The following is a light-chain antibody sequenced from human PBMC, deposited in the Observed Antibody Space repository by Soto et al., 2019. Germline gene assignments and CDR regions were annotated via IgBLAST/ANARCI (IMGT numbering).Light chain of an antibody. CDR1: SSDVGAYNY. Sequence: QSVLTQPPSASGSPGQSVTISCTGTSSDVGAYNYVSWYQQHPGKAPKLMIYEVSKRPSGVPDRFSGSKSGNTASLTVSGLQAEDEADYYCSSYAGSNNLGVFGTGTKLTGL. CDR2: EVS. CDR3: SSYAGSNNLGV. V-gene: IGLV2-8*01. J-gene: IGLJ1*01.